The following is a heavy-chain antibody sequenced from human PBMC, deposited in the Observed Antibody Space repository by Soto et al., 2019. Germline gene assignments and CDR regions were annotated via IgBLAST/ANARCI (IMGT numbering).Heavy chain of an antibody. CDR2: ISGYSGNA. D-gene: IGHD4-17*01. CDR1: GYIFSDYG. Sequence: ASVKVSCKTSGYIFSDYGINWVRQAPGQGLEWMGWISGYSGNANLAQKFQGRVTMTTDKSTRTAYMELRRLRSDDTAVYYCAKRTSGTTWGESDYWGQGTLVTDSS. CDR3: AKRTSGTTWGESDY. V-gene: IGHV1-18*04. J-gene: IGHJ4*02.